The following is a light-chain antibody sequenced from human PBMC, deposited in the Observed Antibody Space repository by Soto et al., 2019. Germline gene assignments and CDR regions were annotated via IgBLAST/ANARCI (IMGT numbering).Light chain of an antibody. Sequence: EIVLTQSPGTLSFSPGERATLSCRASQSVSSTSLAWYQQKPGQAPRRLIYGASNRATGIPDRFSGSGSGTDFTITISRLEPEVFAVYYCQQYDGSPPWTFGLGTKVEFK. CDR3: QQYDGSPPWT. CDR2: GAS. CDR1: QSVSSTS. J-gene: IGKJ1*01. V-gene: IGKV3-20*01.